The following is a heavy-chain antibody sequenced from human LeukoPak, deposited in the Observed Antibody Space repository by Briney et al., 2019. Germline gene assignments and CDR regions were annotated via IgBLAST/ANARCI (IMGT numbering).Heavy chain of an antibody. Sequence: GASVKVSCKAFGYTFTSYGISWVRQAPGQGLEWMGWISVYNGNTNYAQKLQGRVTMTTDTSTSTAYMELRSLRSDDTAVYYCARGSYVEMVPYYYYGMDVWGQGTTVTVSS. D-gene: IGHD5-24*01. CDR1: GYTFTSYG. CDR3: ARGSYVEMVPYYYYGMDV. CDR2: ISVYNGNT. V-gene: IGHV1-18*01. J-gene: IGHJ6*02.